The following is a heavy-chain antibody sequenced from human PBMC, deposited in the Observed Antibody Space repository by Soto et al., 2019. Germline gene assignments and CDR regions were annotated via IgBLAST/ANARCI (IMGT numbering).Heavy chain of an antibody. V-gene: IGHV3-9*01. CDR3: AKDWGPSGYSSSWLYYYGMDV. CDR2: ISWNSGSI. D-gene: IGHD6-13*01. J-gene: IGHJ6*02. Sequence: GGSLRLSCAASGFTFDDYAMHWVRQAPGKGLEWVSGISWNSGSIGYADSVKGRFTISRDNAKNSLYLQMNSLRAEDTALYYCAKDWGPSGYSSSWLYYYGMDVWGQGTTVTVS. CDR1: GFTFDDYA.